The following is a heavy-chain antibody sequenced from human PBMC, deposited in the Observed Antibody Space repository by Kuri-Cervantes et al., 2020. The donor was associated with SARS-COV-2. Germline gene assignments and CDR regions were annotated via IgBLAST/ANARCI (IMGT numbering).Heavy chain of an antibody. CDR1: GFTFSSYA. CDR3: GAQRYFDWLLGWVFDY. J-gene: IGHJ4*02. CDR2: ISGSGGST. Sequence: GESLKISCAASGFTFSSYAMSWVRQAPGKGLEWVSAISGSGGSTYYADSVKGRFTISRDNSKNTLYLQMNSLRAEDTAVFRSGAQRYFDWLLGWVFDYWGQGTLVTVSS. V-gene: IGHV3-23*01. D-gene: IGHD3-9*01.